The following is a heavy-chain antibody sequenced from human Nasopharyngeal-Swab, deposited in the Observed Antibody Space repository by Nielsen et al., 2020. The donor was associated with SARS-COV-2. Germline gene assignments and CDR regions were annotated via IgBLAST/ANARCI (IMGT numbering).Heavy chain of an antibody. CDR3: ASDYYDSGGSGH. D-gene: IGHD3-22*01. Sequence: GGSLRLSCAASGFNFSRYGVHWVRQAPGKGLDWVATLSSDARSEFYGDSVRGRFTISRDNSKNTLYVQMNSLRPEDTAVYYCASDYYDSGGSGHWGQGTLVTVSP. V-gene: IGHV3-30*04. CDR1: GFNFSRYG. CDR2: LSSDARSE. J-gene: IGHJ4*02.